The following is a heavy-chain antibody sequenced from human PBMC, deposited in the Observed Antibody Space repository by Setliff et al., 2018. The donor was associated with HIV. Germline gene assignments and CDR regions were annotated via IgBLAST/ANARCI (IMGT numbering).Heavy chain of an antibody. D-gene: IGHD2-21*01. Sequence: KTSETLSLTCTVSGGSISSSGPGYYWGWIRQPPGKGLEWIGSFYYSGNTYYSPSLKSRVTMSLDTSKNQFSLNLKSVTAADTALYYCATTGQGRAYFDFWGQGSLVTVSS. CDR1: GGSISSSGPGYY. CDR2: FYYSGNT. J-gene: IGHJ4*02. V-gene: IGHV4-39*07. CDR3: ATTGQGRAYFDF.